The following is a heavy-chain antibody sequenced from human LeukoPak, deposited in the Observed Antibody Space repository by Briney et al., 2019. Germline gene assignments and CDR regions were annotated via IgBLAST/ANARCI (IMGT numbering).Heavy chain of an antibody. CDR2: IDGISKSI. V-gene: IGHV3-21*01. CDR1: GFTFISEA. CDR3: ARETNEGFDV. Sequence: GGSLRLSCVASGFTFISEALNWVRQAPGRGLEWVSSIDGISKSIYYANSVKGRFTISIDNAKNALYLQMNSLRAEDTAVYYCARETNEGFDVWGPGTMVTVSS. J-gene: IGHJ3*01. D-gene: IGHD1/OR15-1a*01.